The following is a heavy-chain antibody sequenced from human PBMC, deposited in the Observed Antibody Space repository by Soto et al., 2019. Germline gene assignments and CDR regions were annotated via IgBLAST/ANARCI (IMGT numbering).Heavy chain of an antibody. CDR2: ISAYNGNT. J-gene: IGHJ6*02. V-gene: IGHV1-18*01. CDR1: GYTFTSYV. Sequence: QVQLVQSGAEVKKPGASVKVSCRASGYTFTSYVIRWVRQAPGQGLEWMGWISAYNGNTNFAQKLQGRVTMTTDTSTSIAYMELRSLRSDDTAVYYCARVVATVAGPYGMDVWGQGTTVTVSS. D-gene: IGHD6-19*01. CDR3: ARVVATVAGPYGMDV.